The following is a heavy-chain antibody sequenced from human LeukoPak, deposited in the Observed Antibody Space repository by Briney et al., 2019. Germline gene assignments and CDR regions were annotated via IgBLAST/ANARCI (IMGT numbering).Heavy chain of an antibody. J-gene: IGHJ4*02. CDR1: GYTFTGYY. CDR2: INPNSGST. Sequence: ASVKVSCKASGYTFTGYYMHWVRQAPGQGLEWMGWINPNSGSTNYAQKFQGRVTMTRDTSISTAYMELSRLRSDDTAVYYCATGYPYSERFDYWGQGTLVTVSS. CDR3: ATGYPYSERFDY. V-gene: IGHV1-2*02. D-gene: IGHD3-3*01.